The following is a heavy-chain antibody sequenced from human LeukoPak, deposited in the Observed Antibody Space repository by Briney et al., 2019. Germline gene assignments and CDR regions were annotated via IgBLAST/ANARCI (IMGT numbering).Heavy chain of an antibody. CDR2: IRGDGSMT. J-gene: IGHJ4*02. CDR3: AIREPIGY. CDR1: EFTFSAYW. Sequence: GGSLRLSCAASEFTFSAYWMHWVRQAPGKGLVWVSRIRGDGSMTNYADSVKGRFTISRDNAKSTLYLQMNSLRVEDTAIYYCAIREPIGYWGQGSLVTVSP. D-gene: IGHD6-13*01. V-gene: IGHV3-74*01.